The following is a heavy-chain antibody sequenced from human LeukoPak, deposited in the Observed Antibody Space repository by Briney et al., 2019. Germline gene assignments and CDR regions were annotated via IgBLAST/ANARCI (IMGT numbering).Heavy chain of an antibody. V-gene: IGHV3-33*01. CDR1: GFTFSYYG. CDR3: AREEYSGSYYFDY. CDR2: IWYDGSNK. Sequence: GRSLRLSCAASGFTFSYYGMHWVRQAPGKGLEWVAVIWYDGSNKYYADSVKGRFTISRDNAKNSLYLQMNSLRAEDTAVYYCAREEYSGSYYFDYWGQGTLVTVSS. J-gene: IGHJ4*02. D-gene: IGHD1-26*01.